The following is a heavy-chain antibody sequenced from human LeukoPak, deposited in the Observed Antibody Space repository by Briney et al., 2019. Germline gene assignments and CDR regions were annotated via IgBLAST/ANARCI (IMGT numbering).Heavy chain of an antibody. Sequence: GGSLRLSCGASGFTFSSYWMSWVRQAPGKGLEWAANINQDGSEKKYVDSVKGRFTISRDNAKNSLYLQMNSLRAEDTAVYYCARLTYSSGWYDIWGQGTMVTVSS. CDR2: INQDGSEK. D-gene: IGHD6-19*01. V-gene: IGHV3-7*01. CDR3: ARLTYSSGWYDI. J-gene: IGHJ3*02. CDR1: GFTFSSYW.